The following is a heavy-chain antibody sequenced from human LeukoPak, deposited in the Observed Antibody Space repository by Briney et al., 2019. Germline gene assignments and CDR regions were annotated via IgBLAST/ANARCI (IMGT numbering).Heavy chain of an antibody. CDR2: IYTSGST. J-gene: IGHJ5*02. CDR1: GGSISSYY. CDR3: ARDHVVVVVAATENWFDP. Sequence: SETLSLTCTVSGGSISSYYWSWIRQPAGKGLEWIGRIYTSGSTNYNPSLKSRVTMSVDTFKNQFSLKLSSVTAADTAVYYCARDHVVVVVAATENWFDPWGQGTLVTVSS. V-gene: IGHV4-4*07. D-gene: IGHD2-15*01.